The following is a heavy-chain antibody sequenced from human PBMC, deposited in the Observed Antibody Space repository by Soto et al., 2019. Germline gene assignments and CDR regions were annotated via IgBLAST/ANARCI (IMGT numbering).Heavy chain of an antibody. CDR3: ARDILRGAFDI. CDR1: GFTVSANY. Sequence: GGSLRLSCAASGFTVSANYMTWVRQAPGKGLEWVSLIYSGGSTDYADSVKGRFTISRDNSKNTVFLQMNSLRAEDTAVYYCARDILRGAFDIWGQGTMVTVSS. CDR2: IYSGGST. V-gene: IGHV3-66*01. J-gene: IGHJ3*02. D-gene: IGHD1-26*01.